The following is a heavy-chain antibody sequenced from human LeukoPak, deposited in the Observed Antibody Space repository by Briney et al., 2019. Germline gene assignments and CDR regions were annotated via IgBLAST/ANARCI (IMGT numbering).Heavy chain of an antibody. Sequence: PGGSLRLSRAASGFTFSSYWMYWVRQAPGEGLVWVSRLNTDGGYTDYADSVKGRFTISRDNAKNSLYLQMNSLRAEDTAVYYCARDSDYDYVWGSYPGDYFDYWGQGTLVTVSS. D-gene: IGHD3-16*01. V-gene: IGHV3-74*01. CDR2: LNTDGGYT. CDR1: GFTFSSYW. CDR3: ARDSDYDYVWGSYPGDYFDY. J-gene: IGHJ4*02.